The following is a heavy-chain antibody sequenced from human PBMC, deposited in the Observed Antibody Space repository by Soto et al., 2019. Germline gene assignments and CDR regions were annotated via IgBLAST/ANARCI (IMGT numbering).Heavy chain of an antibody. V-gene: IGHV2-5*02. Sequence: QITLRESGPSLVKPTETLTLTCTFSGFSLTTTGVGVGWIRQPPGKALEWLAVVFWDDGERYSPSLKSRVTXAXXXSXXQVVLTMTHMDPVDTATYYCTQIYGSGSWGWYFHSWGQGTLVTVSS. CDR3: TQIYGSGSWGWYFHS. CDR2: VFWDDGE. D-gene: IGHD1-26*01. CDR1: GFSLTTTGVG. J-gene: IGHJ4*02.